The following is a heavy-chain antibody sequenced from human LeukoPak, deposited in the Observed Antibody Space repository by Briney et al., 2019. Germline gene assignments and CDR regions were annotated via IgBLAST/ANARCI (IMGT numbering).Heavy chain of an antibody. CDR1: GFTFSSYA. D-gene: IGHD6-13*01. J-gene: IGHJ5*02. V-gene: IGHV3-23*01. Sequence: GGSLRLSCAASGFTFSSYAMSWVRQAPGKGLEWVSAISGSGGSTYYADSVKGRFTISRDNYKNTLYLQMNSLRAEDTAVYYCAKDPPSQWQQLVGWFDPWGQGTLVTVSS. CDR3: AKDPPSQWQQLVGWFDP. CDR2: ISGSGGST.